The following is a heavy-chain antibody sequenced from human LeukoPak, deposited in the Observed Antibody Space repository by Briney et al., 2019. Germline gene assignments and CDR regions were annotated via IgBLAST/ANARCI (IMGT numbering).Heavy chain of an antibody. CDR1: GDSFSWHY. D-gene: IGHD3-3*02. V-gene: IGHV4-34*01. Sequence: SETLSLTCAVYGDSFSWHYWSWIRQPLGKGMEWIGEINQRGTTTYNPSLKSRLTISMDTSGNQYFLNLDSVTAADTAIYYCARPGIRDYFYYMDVWGEGTPVTVSS. CDR3: ARPGIRDYFYYMDV. CDR2: INQRGTT. J-gene: IGHJ6*03.